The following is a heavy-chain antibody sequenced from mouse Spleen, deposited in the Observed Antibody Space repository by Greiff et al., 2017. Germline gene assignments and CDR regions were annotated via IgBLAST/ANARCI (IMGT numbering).Heavy chain of an antibody. CDR3: TTGQGAY. V-gene: IGHV14-4*01. J-gene: IGHJ3*01. CDR1: GFNIKDDY. CDR2: IDPENGDT. Sequence: EVKLQESGAELVRPGASVKLSCTASGFNIKDDYMHWVKQRPEQGLEWIGWIDPENGDTEYASKFQGKATITADTSSNTAYLQLSSLTSEDTAVYYCTTGQGAYWGQGTLVTVSA.